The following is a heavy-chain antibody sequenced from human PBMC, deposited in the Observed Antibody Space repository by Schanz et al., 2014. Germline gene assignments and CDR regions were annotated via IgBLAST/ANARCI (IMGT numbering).Heavy chain of an antibody. J-gene: IGHJ3*02. Sequence: ESGGCLVKPGGSLRLSCAASGFIFNDYYMNWIRQAPGKGLEWLSYISRDGTTSYYADSVKGRFTISRDNAKNSLYLEMTSLRGEDTAVYYCARENLNWEAFDIWGQGTVVTVSS. CDR3: ARENLNWEAFDI. V-gene: IGHV3-11*01. D-gene: IGHD7-27*01. CDR2: ISRDGTTS. CDR1: GFIFNDYY.